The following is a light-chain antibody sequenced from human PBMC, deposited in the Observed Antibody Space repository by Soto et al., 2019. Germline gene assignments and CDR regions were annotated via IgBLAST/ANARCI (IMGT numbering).Light chain of an antibody. CDR3: QQYGSSPTWT. Sequence: SVLTQSPGTLSLSPGERATLPCRASRSVSSNYLAWYQQKPGQAPRLLIYGASSRATGIPDRFSGGGSGTDFTLTISRLEPEDFAVYYCQQYGSSPTWTFGQGTKVDIK. V-gene: IGKV3-20*01. CDR2: GAS. CDR1: RSVSSNY. J-gene: IGKJ1*01.